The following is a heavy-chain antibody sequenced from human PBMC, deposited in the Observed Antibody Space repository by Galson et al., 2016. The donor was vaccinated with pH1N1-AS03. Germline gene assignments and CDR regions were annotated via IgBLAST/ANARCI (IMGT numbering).Heavy chain of an antibody. J-gene: IGHJ2*01. D-gene: IGHD6-13*01. Sequence: PALVKPTQTLTLTCTFSGFSLSISGVAVGWIRQPPGKALECLALIHWDDDKHYSPSLKSRLTITKDTSKNQVVLTMTNMDPVDTATYYCAHRPSSWPYWYFDLWGRGTLVTVSS. V-gene: IGHV2-5*02. CDR2: IHWDDDK. CDR1: GFSLSISGVA. CDR3: AHRPSSWPYWYFDL.